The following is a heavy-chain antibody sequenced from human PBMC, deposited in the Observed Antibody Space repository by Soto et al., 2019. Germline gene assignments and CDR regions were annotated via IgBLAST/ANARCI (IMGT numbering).Heavy chain of an antibody. CDR3: ARGGYSYGPNPYYFDY. D-gene: IGHD5-18*01. CDR1: GYTFTSYY. V-gene: IGHV1-46*01. CDR2: INPSGGST. J-gene: IGHJ4*02. Sequence: ASVKVSCKASGYTFTSYYMHWVRQAPGQGLEWMGIINPSGGSTSYAQKFQGRVTMTRDTSTSTVYMELSSLRSEDTAVYYCARGGYSYGPNPYYFDYWGQGTLVTVSS.